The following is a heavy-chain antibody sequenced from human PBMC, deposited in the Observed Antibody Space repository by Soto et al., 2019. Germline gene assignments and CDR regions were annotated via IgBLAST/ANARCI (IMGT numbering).Heavy chain of an antibody. CDR3: ARHKNYYGSGTMYYFDY. Sequence: SETLSLTCTVSGGSISSRSYYWGWIRQPPGKGLEWIGTIYFSGSTYYNPSLKSRVTISVDTSKNQFSLKLSSVTAADTAVYYCARHKNYYGSGTMYYFDYWGQGTLVTVSS. CDR1: GGSISSRSYY. V-gene: IGHV4-39*01. D-gene: IGHD3-10*01. J-gene: IGHJ4*02. CDR2: IYFSGST.